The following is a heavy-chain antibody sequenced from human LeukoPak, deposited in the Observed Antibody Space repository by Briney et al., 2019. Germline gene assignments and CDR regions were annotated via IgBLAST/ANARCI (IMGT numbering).Heavy chain of an antibody. CDR3: ARAPRAYCSTTGSCFQDY. J-gene: IGHJ4*02. V-gene: IGHV4-59*12. CDR2: IYYSGST. D-gene: IGHD2-2*01. CDR1: GGSISSYY. Sequence: SETLSLTCTVSGGSISSYYWSWIRQPPGKGLEWIGYIYYSGSTNYNPSLKSRVTISVDTSKNQFSLNLTSVTAADTAVYFCARAPRAYCSTTGSCFQDYWGQGTLVTVSS.